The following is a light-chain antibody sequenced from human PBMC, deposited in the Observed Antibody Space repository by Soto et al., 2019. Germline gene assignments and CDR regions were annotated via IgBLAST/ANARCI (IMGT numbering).Light chain of an antibody. CDR1: SGSIASNY. CDR2: EDN. Sequence: FMLTQPHSVSESPGKTVTISCTRSSGSIASNYVQWYQQRPGSSPTTVIYEDNQRPSGVPDWFSGSIDSSSNSASLTISGLKTEDEADYYCQSYDSSNVVFGGGTKLTVL. J-gene: IGLJ2*01. V-gene: IGLV6-57*01. CDR3: QSYDSSNVV.